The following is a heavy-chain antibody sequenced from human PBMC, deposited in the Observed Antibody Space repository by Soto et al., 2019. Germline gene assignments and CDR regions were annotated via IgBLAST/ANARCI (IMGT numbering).Heavy chain of an antibody. D-gene: IGHD3-3*01. CDR2: INPLFRTA. CDR3: ARDNGNAFLGYFDY. J-gene: IGHJ4*02. V-gene: IGHV1-69*01. Sequence: QVQLVQSGAEVKKPGSSLKVSCKASGDTPSNYVISWLRQAPGQGLEWMGGINPLFRTANYPPKFQGRVTITTDESTSTAFKEMSRLRSEDTAVYYCARDNGNAFLGYFDYWGQGTLVTVSS. CDR1: GDTPSNYV.